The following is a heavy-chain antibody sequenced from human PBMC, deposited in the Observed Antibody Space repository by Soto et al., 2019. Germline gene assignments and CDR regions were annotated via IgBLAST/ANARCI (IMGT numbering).Heavy chain of an antibody. CDR3: ARAGCSSTRCSLFHNWFDP. D-gene: IGHD2-2*01. Sequence: ASVKVSCKASGGTFSSYAISWVRQAPGQGLEWMGGIIPIFGTANYAQKFQGRVTITADESTSTAYMELSSLRSEDTAVYYCARAGCSSTRCSLFHNWFDPWGQGTLVTVSS. CDR1: GGTFSSYA. J-gene: IGHJ5*02. CDR2: IIPIFGTA. V-gene: IGHV1-69*13.